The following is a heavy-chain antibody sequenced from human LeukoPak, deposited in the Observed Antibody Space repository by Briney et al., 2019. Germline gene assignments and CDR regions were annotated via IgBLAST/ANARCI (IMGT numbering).Heavy chain of an antibody. CDR2: ISGSGGST. CDR1: GFTFSSYA. V-gene: IGHV3-23*01. Sequence: GRSLRLSCAASGFTFSSYAMSWVRQAPGKGLEWVSAISGSGGSTYYADSVKGRFTISRDNSKNTLYLQMNSLRPEDTAVYFCTSDYCASINCYLIDYWGQGTLVTVSS. CDR3: TSDYCASINCYLIDY. D-gene: IGHD4/OR15-4a*01. J-gene: IGHJ4*02.